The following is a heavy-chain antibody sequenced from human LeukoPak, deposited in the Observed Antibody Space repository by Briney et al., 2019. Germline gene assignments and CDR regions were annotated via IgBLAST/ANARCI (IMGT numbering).Heavy chain of an antibody. Sequence: EGSLRLSCAASGFTFSSSGMSWVRQAPGKGLEWVSSISGSDETTYYADSVKGRFTISRDNSKNTLYLQMNSLRAEDTAVYYCANNRYSSRWRGAFDVWGQGTMVTVSS. V-gene: IGHV3-23*01. CDR2: ISGSDETT. CDR3: ANNRYSSRWRGAFDV. D-gene: IGHD6-13*01. J-gene: IGHJ3*01. CDR1: GFTFSSSG.